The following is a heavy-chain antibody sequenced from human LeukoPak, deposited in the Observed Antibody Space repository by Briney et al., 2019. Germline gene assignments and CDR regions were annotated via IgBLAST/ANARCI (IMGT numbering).Heavy chain of an antibody. CDR1: GYTFTSYA. D-gene: IGHD3-22*01. CDR3: ARGDYYDSSGYTEYYYYGMDV. J-gene: IGHJ6*02. CDR2: INAGNGNT. Sequence: ASVKVSCKASGYTFTSYAMHWVRQAPGQRLEWMGWINAGNGNTKYSQKFQGRVTITRDTSASTAYMELSSLRSEDTAVYYCARGDYYDSSGYTEYYYYGMDVWGQGTTVTVSS. V-gene: IGHV1-3*01.